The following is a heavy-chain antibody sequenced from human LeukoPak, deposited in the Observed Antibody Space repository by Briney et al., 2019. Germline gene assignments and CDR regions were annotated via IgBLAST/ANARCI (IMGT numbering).Heavy chain of an antibody. D-gene: IGHD1-7*01. Sequence: GGSLRLSCAASGFTFSSYAMHWVRQAPGKGLEWVAVISYDGSNKYYADSVKGRFTISRDNSKNTLYLQMNSLRAEDTAVYYCARSLNSDYYYMDVWGKGTTVTVSS. CDR3: ARSLNSDYYYMDV. V-gene: IGHV3-30-3*01. CDR1: GFTFSSYA. J-gene: IGHJ6*03. CDR2: ISYDGSNK.